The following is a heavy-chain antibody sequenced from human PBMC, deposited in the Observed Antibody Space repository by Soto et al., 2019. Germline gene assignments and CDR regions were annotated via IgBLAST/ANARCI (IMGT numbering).Heavy chain of an antibody. CDR1: GFTFSSYG. CDR2: ISYDGSNK. D-gene: IGHD1-26*01. CDR3: AKDRPSGSRPYYYGMDV. V-gene: IGHV3-30*18. J-gene: IGHJ6*02. Sequence: QVQLVESGGGVVQPGRSLRLSCAASGFTFSSYGMHWVRQAPGKGLEWVAVISYDGSNKYYADSVKGRFTISRDNSKNXLYLQMNSVRAEDTAVYYCAKDRPSGSRPYYYGMDVWGQGTTVTVSS.